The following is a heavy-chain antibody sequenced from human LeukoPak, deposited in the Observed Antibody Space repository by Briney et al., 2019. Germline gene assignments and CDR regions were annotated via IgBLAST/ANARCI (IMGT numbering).Heavy chain of an antibody. J-gene: IGHJ4*02. V-gene: IGHV3-30*14. CDR1: GFTFSNYA. CDR2: ISYDGSKK. Sequence: GGSLRLSCAASGFTFSNYAMHWVRQGPGKGLEWVAVISYDGSKKYYADSLKGRFTIARDNSKNTLYLQMNSLRAEDTAVYYCARGRWEGYWGQGTLVTVSS. D-gene: IGHD1-26*01. CDR3: ARGRWEGY.